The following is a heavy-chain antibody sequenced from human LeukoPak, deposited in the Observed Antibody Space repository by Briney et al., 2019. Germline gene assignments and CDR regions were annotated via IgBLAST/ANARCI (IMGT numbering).Heavy chain of an antibody. V-gene: IGHV4-4*07. J-gene: IGHJ6*04. Sequence: SETLSLTCTVSGGSISSYYWSWIRQPAGKGLAWIGRIYTSGSTNYNPSLKSRVTMSVDTSKNQFSLKLSSVTAADTAVYYCARDGGYCGGDCFVDVWGKGTTVTVSS. CDR2: IYTSGST. CDR3: ARDGGYCGGDCFVDV. D-gene: IGHD2-21*02. CDR1: GGSISSYY.